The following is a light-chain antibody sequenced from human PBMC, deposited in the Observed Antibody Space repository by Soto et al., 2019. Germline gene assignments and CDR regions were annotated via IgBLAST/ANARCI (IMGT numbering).Light chain of an antibody. CDR3: QHYNSYPEE. CDR1: QTISSW. Sequence: DIQMTQSPSTLSGSVGDRVTITCRASQTISSWLAWYQQKPGKAPKLLIYKASTLKSGVPSRFSGSGSGTEFTLTISSLQPDDFATYYCQHYNSYPEEFGQGTKV. J-gene: IGKJ1*01. V-gene: IGKV1-5*03. CDR2: KAS.